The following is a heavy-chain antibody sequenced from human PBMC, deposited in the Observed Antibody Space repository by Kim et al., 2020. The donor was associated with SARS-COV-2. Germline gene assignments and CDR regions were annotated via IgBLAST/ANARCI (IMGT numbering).Heavy chain of an antibody. CDR2: ISYDVSKK. V-gene: IGHV3-30*18. J-gene: IGHJ4*02. Sequence: GGSLRLSCAASGFSFSSYGMQWVRQAPGKGLEWVAVISYDVSKKYYADSVKGRFTISRDNSKNTLYLQMNSLRAEDTAVYYCAKGIYSGYDAADYWGQGTLVTVSS. CDR1: GFSFSSYG. D-gene: IGHD5-12*01. CDR3: AKGIYSGYDAADY.